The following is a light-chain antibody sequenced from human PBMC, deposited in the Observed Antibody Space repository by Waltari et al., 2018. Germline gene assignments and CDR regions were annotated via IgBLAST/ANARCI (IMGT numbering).Light chain of an antibody. V-gene: IGLV2-14*01. CDR2: EVS. Sequence: QSALTQPASVSGSPGQSIPISCTGTNSDVGGYNYVSWYQQHPGKVPKLMIYEVSNRPSGISNRFSGSKSGNTASLTISGLQTEDEADYYCSSYTSSITLVFGGGTKLTVL. CDR1: NSDVGGYNY. CDR3: SSYTSSITLV. J-gene: IGLJ3*02.